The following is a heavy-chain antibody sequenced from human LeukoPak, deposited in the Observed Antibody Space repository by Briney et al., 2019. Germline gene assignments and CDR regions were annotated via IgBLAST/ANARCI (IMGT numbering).Heavy chain of an antibody. CDR3: ATPPTMIGGVIRET. CDR1: GYSFSTYW. CDR2: MYPGDADI. Sequence: GESLKISCKGTGYSFSTYWIGWVRQMPGKGLEWMGVMYPGDADIRYSPSFEGQVTISADKSIDTAYLQWSSLKASDTAMYYCATPPTMIGGVIRETWGQGTQVTVSS. J-gene: IGHJ5*02. D-gene: IGHD3-10*01. V-gene: IGHV5-51*01.